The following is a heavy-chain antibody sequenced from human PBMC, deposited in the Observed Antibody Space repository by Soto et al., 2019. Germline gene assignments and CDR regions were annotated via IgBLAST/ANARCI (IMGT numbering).Heavy chain of an antibody. Sequence: QVKLVQSGAEVKKPGASVKVSCKAFGYTFTSYGITWVRQAPGQGLEWMGWISTSHGYTSYAQKVQGRVAMTRDTATRTASMQLRCLRPDDRAVYYCVKDRDFSGSLSGYWGQGSLVTVSS. D-gene: IGHD1-26*01. CDR1: GYTFTSYG. CDR3: VKDRDFSGSLSGY. V-gene: IGHV1-18*01. J-gene: IGHJ4*02. CDR2: ISTSHGYT.